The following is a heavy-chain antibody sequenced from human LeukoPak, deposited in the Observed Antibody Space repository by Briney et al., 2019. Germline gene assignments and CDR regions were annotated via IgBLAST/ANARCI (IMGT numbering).Heavy chain of an antibody. CDR1: GFTFSSYW. CDR3: AGHDLTLNAFDI. J-gene: IGHJ3*02. V-gene: IGHV3-7*02. Sequence: VQPGGSLRLSCAASGFTFSSYWMTWVRPAPGKGLEWVANIKQDGSKKNYVDSVKGRFSIPRDNAKNSLYLQMNSLRAEDTAVYYCAGHDLTLNAFDIWGQGTMVTVSS. CDR2: IKQDGSKK. D-gene: IGHD1-14*01.